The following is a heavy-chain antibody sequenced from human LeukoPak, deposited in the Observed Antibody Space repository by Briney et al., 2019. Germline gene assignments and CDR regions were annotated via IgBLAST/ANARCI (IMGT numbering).Heavy chain of an antibody. CDR1: GGSFSGYY. D-gene: IGHD3-3*01. CDR2: INHSGST. J-gene: IGHJ5*02. CDR3: ARKLRFWSGYYTYWFDP. V-gene: IGHV4-34*01. Sequence: PSETLSLTCAVYGGSFSGYYWSWIRQPPGKGLEWNGEINHSGSTNYNPSLKSRVTISVDTSKNQFSLKLSSVTAADTAVYYCARKLRFWSGYYTYWFDPWGQGTLVTVSS.